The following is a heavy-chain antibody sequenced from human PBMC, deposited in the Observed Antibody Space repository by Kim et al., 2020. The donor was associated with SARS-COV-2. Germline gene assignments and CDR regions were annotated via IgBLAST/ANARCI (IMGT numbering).Heavy chain of an antibody. V-gene: IGHV3-23*01. CDR3: VKGVGATSRPFDH. J-gene: IGHJ4*02. Sequence: GGSLRLSCAASGVTFSSYAMNWVRQAPGKGLEWVSVISPGGITYYADSVKGRFTVSRDNAKDTLHLQMNNLRVEDTAVYYCVKGVGATSRPFDHWGQGTL. D-gene: IGHD1-26*01. CDR1: GVTFSSYA. CDR2: ISPGGIT.